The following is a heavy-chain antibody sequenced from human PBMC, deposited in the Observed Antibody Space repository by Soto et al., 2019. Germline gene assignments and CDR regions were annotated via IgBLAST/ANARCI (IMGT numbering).Heavy chain of an antibody. CDR2: TRNKANSYTT. D-gene: IGHD6-19*01. CDR3: ASGVAGPP. CDR1: GFTFSDHY. V-gene: IGHV3-72*01. Sequence: EVQLVESGGGLVQPGGSLRLSCAASGFTFSDHYMDWVRQAPGKGLEWVGRTRNKANSYTTEYAASVKGRFTISRDDSKNSLYLQMNSLKTEDTAVYYCASGVAGPPWGQGTLVTVSS. J-gene: IGHJ4*02.